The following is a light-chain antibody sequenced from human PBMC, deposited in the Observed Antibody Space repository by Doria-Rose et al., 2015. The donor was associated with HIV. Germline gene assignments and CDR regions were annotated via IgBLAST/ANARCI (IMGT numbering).Light chain of an antibody. CDR1: QSLLYTSTYY. J-gene: IGKJ3*01. CDR2: WAS. V-gene: IGKV4-1*01. Sequence: DIQVTQSPESLGMSLGERATLNCKSNQSLLYTSTYYLAWYQQKPGQPPKLLIYWASTRQSGVPARFSGSGSGTDFTLTISSLEAEDVAVYYCQQYYDTPSFGPGTTVDIK. CDR3: QQYYDTPS.